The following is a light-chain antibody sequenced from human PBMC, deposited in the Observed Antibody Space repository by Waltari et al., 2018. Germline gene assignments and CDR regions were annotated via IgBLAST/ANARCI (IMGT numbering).Light chain of an antibody. Sequence: SALTQPRSVSGSPGQSVTISCTGTTSDVGGYNYVSCYQHHPGKAPTLMIFDVTQRPSGVPDRFSGSKSANTASLTISGLQAEDEADYYCCSFAGTYTWVFGGGTKVTVL. CDR3: CSFAGTYTWV. V-gene: IGLV2-11*01. CDR2: DVT. CDR1: TSDVGGYNY. J-gene: IGLJ3*02.